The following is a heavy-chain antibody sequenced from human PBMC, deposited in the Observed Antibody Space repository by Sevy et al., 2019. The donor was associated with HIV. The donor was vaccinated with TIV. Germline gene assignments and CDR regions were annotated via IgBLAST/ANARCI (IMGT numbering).Heavy chain of an antibody. CDR3: ARDLVSGDAFDI. V-gene: IGHV3-53*01. D-gene: IGHD1-26*01. CDR1: GFTVSSNY. J-gene: IGHJ3*02. Sequence: GGSLRLSCAASGFTVSSNYMSWVRQAPGKGLEWVSVIYSGGSTYYADSVKGRFTISGDNSKNTLYLQMNSLRAEDTAVYYCARDLVSGDAFDIWGQGTMVTVSS. CDR2: IYSGGST.